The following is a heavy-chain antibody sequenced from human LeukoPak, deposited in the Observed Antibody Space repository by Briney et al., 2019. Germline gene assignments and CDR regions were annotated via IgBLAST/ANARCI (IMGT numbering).Heavy chain of an antibody. D-gene: IGHD3-10*01. J-gene: IGHJ4*02. CDR1: EFTFSNYA. CDR3: AKYGSGTYYNGLH. Sequence: GGSLRLSCAASEFTFSNYAMTWVRQAPGRGLQWVSIISFSDESTYYADSVKGRFTISRDSSKSTVYLQMNSLKDEDTAFYYCAKYGSGTYYNGLHWGQGTLVTVSS. CDR2: ISFSDEST. V-gene: IGHV3-23*01.